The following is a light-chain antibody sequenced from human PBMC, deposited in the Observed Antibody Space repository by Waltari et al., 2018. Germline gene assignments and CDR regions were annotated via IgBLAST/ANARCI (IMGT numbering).Light chain of an antibody. V-gene: IGKV1-39*01. Sequence: DIQLTQSPSSLSASEGDRVTITCRASQNIRSYLNWYQQSPGKAPNLLIYGASSLQSGIPSRFSGSGHGTDFTLTISSLQPEDFTTYYCQQGYTAPLTFGGGTKLEIK. J-gene: IGKJ4*01. CDR3: QQGYTAPLT. CDR1: QNIRSY. CDR2: GAS.